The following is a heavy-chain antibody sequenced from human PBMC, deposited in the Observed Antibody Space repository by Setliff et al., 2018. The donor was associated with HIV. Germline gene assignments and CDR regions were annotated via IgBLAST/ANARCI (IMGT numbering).Heavy chain of an antibody. V-gene: IGHV3-21*01. CDR1: GFNFNTYS. J-gene: IGHJ4*02. Sequence: GSLRLSCAASGFNFNTYSMSWVRQAPVKGLEWVSSISSSGTYIYYADSMKGRFTISRDKAGNALYLQLNNVRAEDTAVYYCTRMIPPRSNRFSSGWFDYWGQGTVVTVSS. D-gene: IGHD6-19*01. CDR3: TRMIPPRSNRFSSGWFDY. CDR2: ISSSGTYI.